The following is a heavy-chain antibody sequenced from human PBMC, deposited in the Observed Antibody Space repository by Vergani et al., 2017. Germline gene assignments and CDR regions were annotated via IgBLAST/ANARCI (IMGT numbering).Heavy chain of an antibody. D-gene: IGHD5-12*01. V-gene: IGHV3-74*01. CDR3: TKGSFYYHDSAGHGYDPYTGFDL. Sequence: EVQLVESGGGLIHPGGSLRLSCEGSGFSFSGYWMHWVRQSPEKGLVWVSGISWNSGAVDYADSVRGRFTISRDNAKNSLFLEMNSLRFEDTAVYFCTKGSFYYHDSAGHGYDPYTGFDLWDQGTLVTVSS. J-gene: IGHJ3*01. CDR1: GFSFSGYW. CDR2: ISWNSGAV.